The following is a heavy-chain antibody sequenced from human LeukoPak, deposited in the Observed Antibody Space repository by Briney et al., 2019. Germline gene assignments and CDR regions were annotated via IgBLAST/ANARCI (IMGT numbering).Heavy chain of an antibody. V-gene: IGHV3-30-3*01. Sequence: GGSLRLSCAASGFTFSSYAMHWVRQAPGKGLEWVAVISYDGSNKYYADSVKGRFTISRDNSKNTLSLQMNSLRPGDTALYYCARELTFGDFDIWGQGTMVTVSS. D-gene: IGHD4/OR15-4a*01. CDR2: ISYDGSNK. J-gene: IGHJ3*02. CDR3: ARELTFGDFDI. CDR1: GFTFSSYA.